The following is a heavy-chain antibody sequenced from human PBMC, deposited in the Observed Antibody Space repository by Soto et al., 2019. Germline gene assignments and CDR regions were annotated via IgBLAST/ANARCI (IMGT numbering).Heavy chain of an antibody. CDR3: ARASDWGSGIFFHAYGDYYDLHDV. CDR1: GYTLTELS. J-gene: IGHJ6*04. V-gene: IGHV1-24*01. Sequence: ASVRVSCKVSGYTLTELSMHWVRQAPGKGLEWMGGFDPEDGETIYAQKFQGRVTMTEDTSTDTAYMELSSLRSEDTAVYYCARASDWGSGIFFHAYGDYYDLHDVWAKGTTVTVSS. D-gene: IGHD4-17*01. CDR2: FDPEDGET.